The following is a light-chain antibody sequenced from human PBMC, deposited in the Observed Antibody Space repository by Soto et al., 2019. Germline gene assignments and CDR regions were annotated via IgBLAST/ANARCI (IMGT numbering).Light chain of an antibody. Sequence: DIQMTQSPSTLSASVGDRVTITCRASQSISSWLAWYQQKPGKAPNLLIYKASRLQSGVPSRFSGSGSGTELTLTISSLQPDDFATYYCQQYNSYSTFGQGTKVDIK. V-gene: IGKV1-5*03. CDR3: QQYNSYST. CDR2: KAS. J-gene: IGKJ1*01. CDR1: QSISSW.